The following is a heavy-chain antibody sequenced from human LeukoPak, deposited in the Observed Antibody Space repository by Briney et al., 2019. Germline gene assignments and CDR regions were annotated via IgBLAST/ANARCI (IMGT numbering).Heavy chain of an antibody. CDR2: IWYDGSNK. Sequence: GGSLRLSCAASGFTFSSYGMHWVRQAPGKGLEWVAVIWYDGSNKYYADSVKGRFTISRDNSKNTLYQQMNSLRAEDTAVYYCARGLRSITGTTLYFDYWGQGTLVTVSS. CDR3: ARGLRSITGTTLYFDY. V-gene: IGHV3-33*01. J-gene: IGHJ4*02. D-gene: IGHD1-7*01. CDR1: GFTFSSYG.